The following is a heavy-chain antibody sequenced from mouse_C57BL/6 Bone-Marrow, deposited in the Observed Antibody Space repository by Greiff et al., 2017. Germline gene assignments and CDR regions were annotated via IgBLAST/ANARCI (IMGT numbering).Heavy chain of an antibody. D-gene: IGHD2-3*01. CDR1: GYTFTSYW. CDR3: AINHDGYDAMDY. J-gene: IGHJ4*01. CDR2: IHPSDSDN. Sequence: QVQLQQPGAELVKPGASVKVSCKASGYTFTSYWMHWVKQRPGHGLEWIGRIHPSDSDNNYNQKFKGKATLTVDKSSSTAYIQLSSLTSEDSAVYYCAINHDGYDAMDYWGQGTSVTVSS. V-gene: IGHV1-74*01.